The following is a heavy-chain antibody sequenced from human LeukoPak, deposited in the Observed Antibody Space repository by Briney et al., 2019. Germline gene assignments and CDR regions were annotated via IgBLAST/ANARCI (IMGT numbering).Heavy chain of an antibody. Sequence: TSETLSLTCTVSGASTSHFYLNWIRQPPGKGLEWIGYMHNSGSSKHSPSLKSRVTISIDTSKNQFSLQLTSVTAADTAIYYCARSAEWLRNAFDIWGQGTMVSVSS. V-gene: IGHV4-59*01. CDR1: GASTSHFY. CDR2: MHNSGSS. J-gene: IGHJ3*02. CDR3: ARSAEWLRNAFDI. D-gene: IGHD5-12*01.